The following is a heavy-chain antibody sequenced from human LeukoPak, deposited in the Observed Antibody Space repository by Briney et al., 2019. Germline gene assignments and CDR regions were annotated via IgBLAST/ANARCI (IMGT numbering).Heavy chain of an antibody. CDR1: GFNLGVHA. V-gene: IGHV3-49*04. CDR3: TRESRPEGYFDY. CDR2: IRTKAYGVTL. Sequence: PGRSLRLSCTTSGFNLGVHAMSWVRQAPGKGLEWVGLIRTKAYGVTLAYAASVKGRFIISRDDSQSIAYLQMNSLTIEDTAVYYCTRESRPEGYFDYWGQGTLVTVSS. J-gene: IGHJ4*02.